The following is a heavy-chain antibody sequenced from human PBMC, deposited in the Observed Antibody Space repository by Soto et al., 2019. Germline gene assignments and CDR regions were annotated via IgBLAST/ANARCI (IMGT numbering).Heavy chain of an antibody. Sequence: QVQLQESGPGLVKPSQTLSLTCTVSGGSISSGGYYWSWIRQHPGKGLEWIGYIYYSGCTYYNASLKSRVTISVDTSKNQFSLKLRSVTAADTAVYYCARDSSGYSYGYYYYYGRDVWGQGTTVTVSS. CDR3: ARDSSGYSYGYYYYYGRDV. CDR2: IYYSGCT. CDR1: GGSISSGGYY. V-gene: IGHV4-31*03. J-gene: IGHJ6*02. D-gene: IGHD5-18*01.